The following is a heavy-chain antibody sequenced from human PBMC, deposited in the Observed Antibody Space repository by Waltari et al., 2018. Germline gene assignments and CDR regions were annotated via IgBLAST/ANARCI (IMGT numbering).Heavy chain of an antibody. CDR3: AIPHYYGSGYYFDY. CDR2: ISSSSSYI. V-gene: IGHV3-21*01. D-gene: IGHD3-10*01. Sequence: EVQLVESGGGLVKPGGSLRLSCASSGFTFSSYSMNWVRQAPGKGLEWVSSISSSSSYIYYADSVKGRFTISRDNAKNSLYLQMNSLRAEDTAVYYCAIPHYYGSGYYFDYWGQGTLVTVSS. J-gene: IGHJ4*02. CDR1: GFTFSSYS.